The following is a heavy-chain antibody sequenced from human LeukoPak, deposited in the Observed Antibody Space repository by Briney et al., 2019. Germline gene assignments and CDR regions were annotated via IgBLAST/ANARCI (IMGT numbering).Heavy chain of an antibody. CDR1: GYTFTSYD. CDR3: ARGPPSSSGWAYYYYYMNV. J-gene: IGHJ6*03. CDR2: MNPNSGNT. D-gene: IGHD6-19*01. Sequence: ASVKVSCKASGYTFTSYDINWVRQATGQGLEWMGWMNPNSGNTGYAQKFQGRVIITRNTSISTAYMELSSLRSVDTAVYYCARGPPSSSGWAYYYYYMNVWGKGTTVTVSS. V-gene: IGHV1-8*03.